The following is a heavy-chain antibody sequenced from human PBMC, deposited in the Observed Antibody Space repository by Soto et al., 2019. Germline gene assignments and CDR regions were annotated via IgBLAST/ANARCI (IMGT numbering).Heavy chain of an antibody. CDR3: AKHFYYDSSGYYYSDLDY. CDR2: ISSSGNSM. D-gene: IGHD3-22*01. J-gene: IGHJ4*02. V-gene: IGHV3-11*01. CDR1: GFTFSDHY. Sequence: QVQLVESGGGLVMPGESLRLSCAASGFTFSDHYMSWIRQAPGKGLEWVSYISSSGNSMYYADSVKGRFTISRDNSKNTLYLQMNSLRAEDTAVYYCAKHFYYDSSGYYYSDLDYWGQGTLVTVSS.